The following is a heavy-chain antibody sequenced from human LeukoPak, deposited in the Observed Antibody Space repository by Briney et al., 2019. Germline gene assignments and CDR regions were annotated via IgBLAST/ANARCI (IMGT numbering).Heavy chain of an antibody. CDR1: GFTFSSYA. D-gene: IGHD4-23*01. J-gene: IGHJ4*02. CDR2: ISYDGSNK. V-gene: IGHV3-30-3*01. Sequence: HAGGSLRLSCAASGFTFSSYAMSWVRQAPGKGLEWVAVISYDGSNKYYADSVKGRFTISRDNSKNTLYLQMNSLRAEDTAVYYCAKEYGGIDYWGQGTLVTVSS. CDR3: AKEYGGIDY.